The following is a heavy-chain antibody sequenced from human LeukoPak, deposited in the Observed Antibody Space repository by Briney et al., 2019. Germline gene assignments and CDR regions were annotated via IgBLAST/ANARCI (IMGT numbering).Heavy chain of an antibody. J-gene: IGHJ6*02. V-gene: IGHV3-33*01. Sequence: GGSLRLSCDASGFTFNSYGMHWVRQTPGKGLEWVAVISYDGSNKYYRDSVKGRFTISRDNSKNTLYLQMNSLRVDGTAVYYCARESDYFYALDVWGQGTTVTVSS. CDR3: ARESDYFYALDV. CDR2: ISYDGSNK. CDR1: GFTFNSYG.